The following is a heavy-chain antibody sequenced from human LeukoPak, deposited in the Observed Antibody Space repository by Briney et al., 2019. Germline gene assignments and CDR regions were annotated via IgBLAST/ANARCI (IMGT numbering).Heavy chain of an antibody. D-gene: IGHD6-13*01. J-gene: IGHJ4*02. CDR2: ISAYNGNT. CDR1: GSTFTSYG. CDR3: ARDWHSSSWYAY. V-gene: IGHV1-18*01. Sequence: ASVKVSCKASGSTFTSYGISWVRQAPGHGLEWMGWISAYNGNTNYAQKLQGRVTMTTDTSTSTAYMELRSLRSDDTAVYYCARDWHSSSWYAYWGQGTLVTVSS.